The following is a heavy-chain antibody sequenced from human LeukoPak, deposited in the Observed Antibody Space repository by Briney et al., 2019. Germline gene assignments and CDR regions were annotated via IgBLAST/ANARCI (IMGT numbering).Heavy chain of an antibody. CDR3: ARVRGYDSGGFDY. J-gene: IGHJ4*02. D-gene: IGHD5-12*01. Sequence: KTSETLSLTCTVSGGSISSYYWSWIRQPPGKGLEWIGYIYYSGSTNYNPSLKSRVTISVDTSKNQFSLKLSSVTAADTAVYYCARVRGYDSGGFDYWGQGTLVTVSS. CDR1: GGSISSYY. CDR2: IYYSGST. V-gene: IGHV4-59*01.